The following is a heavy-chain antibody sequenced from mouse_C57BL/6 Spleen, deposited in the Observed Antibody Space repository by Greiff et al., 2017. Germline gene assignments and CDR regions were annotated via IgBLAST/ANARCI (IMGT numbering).Heavy chain of an antibody. CDR3: GRGTDGYYGFDY. D-gene: IGHD2-3*01. CDR2: IYPGDGDT. CDR1: GYAFSSYW. V-gene: IGHV1-80*01. J-gene: IGHJ2*01. Sequence: VKLQESGAELVKPGASVKISCKASGYAFSSYWMNWVKQRPGKGLEWIGQIYPGDGDTNYNGKFKGKATLTADKSSSTAYMQLSSLPSEDSAVYFCGRGTDGYYGFDYWGQGTTLTVSS.